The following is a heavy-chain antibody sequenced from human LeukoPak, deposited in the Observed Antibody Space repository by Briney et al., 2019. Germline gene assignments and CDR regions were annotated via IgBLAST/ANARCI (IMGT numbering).Heavy chain of an antibody. CDR2: MNPNSDKT. CDR3: ARGPAFDI. CDR1: GYTFTGYY. V-gene: IGHV1-8*02. J-gene: IGHJ3*02. Sequence: ASVKVSCKASGYTFTGYYMHWVRQATGQGLEWMGWMNPNSDKTGYAQKFQGRITMTRNTPLSTAYMELSSLRSEDTAVYYCARGPAFDIWGQGTMVTVSS.